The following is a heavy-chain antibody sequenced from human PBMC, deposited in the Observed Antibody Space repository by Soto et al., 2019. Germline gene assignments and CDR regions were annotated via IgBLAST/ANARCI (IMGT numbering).Heavy chain of an antibody. CDR2: INTDGSVA. CDR3: VRDVQLWRLDS. J-gene: IGHJ4*02. Sequence: EVQLVESGGGLVQPGESLRLSCAASGLTFRSYWIHWVRQAPGKGLVWVSRINTDGSVAMYVDSVKGRFTISRDNAKNTLYLHMNSLRAEDTAVYYCVRDVQLWRLDSWGQRTLVTVSS. D-gene: IGHD2-21*01. V-gene: IGHV3-74*03. CDR1: GLTFRSYW.